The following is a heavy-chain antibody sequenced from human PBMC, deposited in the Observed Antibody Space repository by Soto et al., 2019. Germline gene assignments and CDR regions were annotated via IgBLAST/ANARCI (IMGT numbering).Heavy chain of an antibody. CDR3: ASVWGSIAPYNWFDP. CDR2: IIPIFGTA. J-gene: IGHJ5*02. Sequence: ASVKVSCKASGGTFSSYAISWVRQAPGQGLEWMGGIIPIFGTANYAQKFQGRVTITADKSTSTAYMELSSLRSEDTAVYYCASVWGSIAPYNWFDPWGQGTLVTVSS. CDR1: GGTFSSYA. D-gene: IGHD3-16*01. V-gene: IGHV1-69*06.